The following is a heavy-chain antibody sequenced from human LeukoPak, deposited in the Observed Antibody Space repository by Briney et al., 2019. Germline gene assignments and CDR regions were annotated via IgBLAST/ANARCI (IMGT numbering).Heavy chain of an antibody. CDR1: GVSVSSGRYS. D-gene: IGHD4/OR15-4a*01. Sequence: WETLSLTCTVSGVSVSSGRYSWGWIRQPPGKGLEWIGYIYYSGSTNYNPSLKSRVTISVDTTKKQFSLKLSSVTAADTAVYYCARLKAVGLNDAFDIWGQGTKVTVSS. J-gene: IGHJ3*02. CDR3: ARLKAVGLNDAFDI. CDR2: IYYSGST. V-gene: IGHV4-61*01.